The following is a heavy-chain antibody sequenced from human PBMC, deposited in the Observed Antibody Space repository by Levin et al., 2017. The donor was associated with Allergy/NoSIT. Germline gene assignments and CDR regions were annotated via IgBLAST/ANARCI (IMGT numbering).Heavy chain of an antibody. J-gene: IGHJ6*03. V-gene: IGHV4-59*08. Sequence: LSFTFSFFSIISNYCIFIPHPPFNLLYFILYIYYIFITNYNPSLKSRVTISVDTSKNQFSLRLSSVTAADTAVYYCARRDHYHHYMDVWGKGTTVTVSS. CDR2: IYYIFIT. CDR1: FFSIISNY. CDR3: ARRDHYHHYMDV.